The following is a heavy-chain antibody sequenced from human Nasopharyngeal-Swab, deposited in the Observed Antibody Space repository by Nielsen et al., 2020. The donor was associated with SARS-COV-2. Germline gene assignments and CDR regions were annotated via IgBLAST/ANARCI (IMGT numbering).Heavy chain of an antibody. Sequence: ASVKVSCKASGYTFTTYAMHWVRQAPGQRLEWMGWINAGNGNTKYSQKFQGRVTISRDTSASTAYMELSSLRPEDTAVYYCASSSLPYLLCGRDCYSDYWGQGTLVTVSS. CDR2: INAGNGNT. CDR1: GYTFTTYA. V-gene: IGHV1-3*01. D-gene: IGHD2-21*02. J-gene: IGHJ4*02. CDR3: ASSSLPYLLCGRDCYSDY.